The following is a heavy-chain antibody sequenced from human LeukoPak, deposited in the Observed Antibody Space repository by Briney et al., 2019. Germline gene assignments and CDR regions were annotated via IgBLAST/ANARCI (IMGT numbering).Heavy chain of an antibody. Sequence: PSETLSLTCTVSGGSISSHYWSWIRQPPGKGLEWIGYIYYSGSSNYNPSLKGRVTISVDTSKNQFSLKLSSVTAADTAVYYCARKDDSSGYYVDQWGQGTLVTVSS. D-gene: IGHD3-22*01. CDR1: GGSISSHY. CDR2: IYYSGSS. J-gene: IGHJ4*02. CDR3: ARKDDSSGYYVDQ. V-gene: IGHV4-59*11.